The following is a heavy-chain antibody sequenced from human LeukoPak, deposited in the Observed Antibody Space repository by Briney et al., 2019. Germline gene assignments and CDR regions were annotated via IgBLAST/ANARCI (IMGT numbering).Heavy chain of an antibody. CDR3: ASRGRYYYGSGFDP. J-gene: IGHJ5*02. V-gene: IGHV4-34*01. Sequence: PSETLSLTCAVYGGSFSGYYWSWIRQPPGKGLEWIGEINHSGSTNYNPSLNSRVTISVDTSKNQFSLKLSSVTAADTAVYYCASRGRYYYGSGFDPWGQGTLVTVSS. D-gene: IGHD3-10*01. CDR1: GGSFSGYY. CDR2: INHSGST.